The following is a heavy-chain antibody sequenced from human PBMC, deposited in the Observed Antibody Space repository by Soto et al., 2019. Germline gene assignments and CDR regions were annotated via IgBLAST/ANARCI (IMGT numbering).Heavy chain of an antibody. V-gene: IGHV3-30*18. Sequence: QVQLVESGGGVVQPGRSLRLSCAASGFTFSSYGMHWVRQAPGKGLEWVAVISYDGSNKYYADSVKGRFTISRDNSKNSPYLQMNSLRAEDTAVYYCAKDVQLWSWAYGMDVWGQETTVTVSS. CDR1: GFTFSSYG. J-gene: IGHJ6*02. CDR3: AKDVQLWSWAYGMDV. D-gene: IGHD5-18*01. CDR2: ISYDGSNK.